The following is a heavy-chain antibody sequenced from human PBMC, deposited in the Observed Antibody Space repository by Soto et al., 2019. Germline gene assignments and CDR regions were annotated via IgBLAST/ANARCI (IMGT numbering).Heavy chain of an antibody. V-gene: IGHV3-7*01. J-gene: IGHJ6*02. CDR1: RFTFHSYW. CDR2: IKQDGSEK. Sequence: HPGGSLRLSCTASRFTFHSYWMSWVRQAPGKGLEWVANIKQDGSEKYYVDSVKGRFTISRDNAKNSLCLQMNSLRAEDTAVYYCARDRVLRFLEWLPYYGMDVWGQGTTVTVSS. CDR3: ARDRVLRFLEWLPYYGMDV. D-gene: IGHD3-3*01.